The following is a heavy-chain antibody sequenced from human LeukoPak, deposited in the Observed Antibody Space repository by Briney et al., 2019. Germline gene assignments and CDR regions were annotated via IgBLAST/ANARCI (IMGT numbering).Heavy chain of an antibody. V-gene: IGHV4-4*07. CDR1: GGSISSYY. Sequence: NASETLSLTCTVSGGSISSYYWSWIRQPAGKGLEWIGRIYTSGSTNYNPSLKSRVTMSVDTSKNQFSLKLSSVTAADTAVYYCAREIVVVAATAHYYYYMDVWGKGTTVTISS. CDR2: IYTSGST. J-gene: IGHJ6*03. D-gene: IGHD2-15*01. CDR3: AREIVVVAATAHYYYYMDV.